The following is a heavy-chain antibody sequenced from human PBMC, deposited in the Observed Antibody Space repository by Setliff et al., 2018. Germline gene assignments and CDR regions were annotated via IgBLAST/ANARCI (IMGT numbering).Heavy chain of an antibody. CDR2: ISSSSSYI. V-gene: IGHV3-21*01. CDR1: GFTFSSYS. D-gene: IGHD5-18*01. Sequence: PGGSLRLSCAASGFTFSSYSMNWVRQAPGKGLEWVSSISSSSSYIYYADSVKGRFTISRDNAKNSLYLRMNSLRAEDTAVYYCARQDTAMSRPRGYFDYWGQGTLVTVSS. J-gene: IGHJ4*02. CDR3: ARQDTAMSRPRGYFDY.